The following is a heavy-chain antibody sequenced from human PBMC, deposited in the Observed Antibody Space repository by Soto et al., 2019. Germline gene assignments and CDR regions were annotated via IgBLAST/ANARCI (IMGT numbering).Heavy chain of an antibody. CDR3: AKDYGGYTYDYFFEY. CDR2: IGGGGDT. V-gene: IGHV3-23*01. J-gene: IGHJ4*02. D-gene: IGHD3-16*01. Sequence: EVQLLESGGGLVQPGGSLRLSCAASGFTFSSYAMSWVRQAPGKGLEWVSGIGGGGDTYYSDSVKGRFTISRDNSRNTLHMQMNSLRAEDTAVYYCAKDYGGYTYDYFFEYWGQGILVTVSS. CDR1: GFTFSSYA.